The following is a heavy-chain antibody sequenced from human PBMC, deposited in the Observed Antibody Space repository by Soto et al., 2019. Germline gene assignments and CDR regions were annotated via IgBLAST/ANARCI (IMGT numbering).Heavy chain of an antibody. Sequence: PSETPYPTCTVPGRPHTRSRYYTGWIGQPAGKGLEWIGNICYSGGIYYNPSLKSRVTISVDTSKNQFSLKLSSVTVADTAVYYCARRSSSPFWDYWGQGTLVTVSS. CDR2: ICYSGGI. CDR1: GRPHTRSRYY. D-gene: IGHD6-13*01. V-gene: IGHV4-39*01. J-gene: IGHJ4*02. CDR3: ARRSSSPFWDY.